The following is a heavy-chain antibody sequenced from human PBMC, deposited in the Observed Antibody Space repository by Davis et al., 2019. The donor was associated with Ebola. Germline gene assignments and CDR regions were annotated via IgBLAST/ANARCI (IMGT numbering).Heavy chain of an antibody. CDR2: ISYDGSNK. CDR3: ATREEAEMATTGEDY. V-gene: IGHV3-30-3*01. D-gene: IGHD5-24*01. Sequence: GGSLRLSCAAPGFTFSDYYMSWIRQAPGKGLEWVAVISYDGSNKYYADSVKGRFTISRDNSKNTLYLQMNSLRAEDTAVYYCATREEAEMATTGEDYWGQGTLVTVSS. J-gene: IGHJ4*02. CDR1: GFTFSDYY.